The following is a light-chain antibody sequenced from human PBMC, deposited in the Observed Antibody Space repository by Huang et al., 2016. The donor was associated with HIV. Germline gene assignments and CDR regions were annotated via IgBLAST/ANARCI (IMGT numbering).Light chain of an antibody. J-gene: IGKJ2*01. Sequence: EIVLTQSPATLSLSPGERATLSCRASQRFGGYLAWYQQKPCQAPRLLIYDTSTRATCIPARFSGSGSETDFTLTISSLEPEDFAVYYCQQPGSFGQGTKVDIK. V-gene: IGKV3-11*01. CDR1: QRFGGY. CDR3: QQPGS. CDR2: DTS.